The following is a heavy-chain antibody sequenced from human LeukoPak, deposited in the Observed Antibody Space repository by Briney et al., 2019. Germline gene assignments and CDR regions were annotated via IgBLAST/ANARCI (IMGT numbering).Heavy chain of an antibody. V-gene: IGHV4-38-2*02. J-gene: IGHJ4*02. CDR3: ARVYGSGVWDGYFDS. CDR2: IYHSGSS. Sequence: PSETPSLTCTVSGYSISSGYYWGWTRQPPGKGLEWIGSIYHSGSSLYNPSLKSRVTISVDTSKNHFSLKLRSTTAADTAMYYCARVYGSGVWDGYFDSWGQGTLVTVSS. CDR1: GYSISSGYY. D-gene: IGHD3-10*01.